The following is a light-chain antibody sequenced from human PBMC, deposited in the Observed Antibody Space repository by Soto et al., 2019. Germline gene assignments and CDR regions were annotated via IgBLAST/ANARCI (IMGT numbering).Light chain of an antibody. Sequence: NFMLTQPHSVSESPGKTVTISCTRSSGSIASNYVQWYQQRPGSAPTTVIYEDNQRPSGVPDRFSGSTDGSSNSASLTISGLQTEDEADYYCQTWGTGIQVFGTGTKVTVL. CDR3: QTWGTGIQV. CDR1: SGSIASNY. CDR2: EDN. V-gene: IGLV6-57*04. J-gene: IGLJ1*01.